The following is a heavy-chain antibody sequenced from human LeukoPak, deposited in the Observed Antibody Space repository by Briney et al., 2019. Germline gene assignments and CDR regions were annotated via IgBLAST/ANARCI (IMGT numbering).Heavy chain of an antibody. CDR1: GGSISSYY. CDR3: ARDSGSTPY. Sequence: SETLSLTCTVSGGSISSYYWSWIQQPPGKGLEWIGYIYYSGSTNYNPSLKSRVTISVDTSKNQFSLKLSSVTAADTAVYYCARDSGSTPYWGQGTLVTVSS. V-gene: IGHV4-59*12. CDR2: IYYSGST. D-gene: IGHD3-10*01. J-gene: IGHJ4*02.